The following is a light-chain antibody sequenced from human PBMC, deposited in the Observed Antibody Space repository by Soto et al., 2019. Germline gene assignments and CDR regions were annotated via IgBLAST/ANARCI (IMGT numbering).Light chain of an antibody. CDR1: QSVSSSS. V-gene: IGKV3-20*01. J-gene: IGKJ1*01. CDR3: QQYGSSPWT. Sequence: VLTQSPGTLSLSPGESATLPCRASQSVSSSSLAWYQQKPGQAPRLLIYGASSRATGIPDRFSGSGSGTDFTLTISRLEPEDFAVYYCQQYGSSPWTFGQGTKVDIK. CDR2: GAS.